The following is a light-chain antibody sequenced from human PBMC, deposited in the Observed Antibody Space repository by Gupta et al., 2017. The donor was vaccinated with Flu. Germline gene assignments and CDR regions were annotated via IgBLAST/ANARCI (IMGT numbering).Light chain of an antibody. CDR1: SGSVSTYFY. CDR2: STN. J-gene: IGLJ2*01. V-gene: IGLV8-61*01. CDR3: MLYMNTTIF. Sequence: QTVVTQEPSFSVSPGGTVTLTCALHSGSVSTYFYPSWYQQAPGQPPRTLIYSTNIRSSGVPDRFSGSILGNKAALTITGAQTEDECHYFCMLYMNTTIFFGGGTKLTVL.